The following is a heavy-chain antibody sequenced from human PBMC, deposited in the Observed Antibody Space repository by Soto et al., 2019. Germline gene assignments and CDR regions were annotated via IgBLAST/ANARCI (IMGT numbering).Heavy chain of an antibody. CDR1: GFSFSSYD. Sequence: QVQLVESGGGVVQPGTSLRLSCAASGFSFSSYDIHWVRQAPGKGLEWVAVIWYDGSNKYYADSVKGRFIISRDNSTNTLYLQMNSLRANDTAVYYCARGYSSSRDLGYWGQGTLVTVSS. J-gene: IGHJ4*02. D-gene: IGHD6-13*01. CDR3: ARGYSSSRDLGY. CDR2: IWYDGSNK. V-gene: IGHV3-33*01.